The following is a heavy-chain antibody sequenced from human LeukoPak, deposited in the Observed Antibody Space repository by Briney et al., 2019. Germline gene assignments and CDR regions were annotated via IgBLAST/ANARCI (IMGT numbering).Heavy chain of an antibody. V-gene: IGHV1-69*13. J-gene: IGHJ5*02. CDR2: IIPIFGTA. Sequence: ASVKVSCKASGGIFSSYAISWVRQAPGQGLEWMGGIIPIFGTANYAQKFQGRVTITADESTSTAYMELSSLRSEDTAVYYCAKAMVRGVIYNWFDPWGQGTLVTVSS. CDR1: GGIFSSYA. D-gene: IGHD3-10*01. CDR3: AKAMVRGVIYNWFDP.